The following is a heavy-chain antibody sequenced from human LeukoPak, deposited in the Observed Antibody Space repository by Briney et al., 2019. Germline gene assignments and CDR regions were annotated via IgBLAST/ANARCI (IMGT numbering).Heavy chain of an antibody. CDR3: AKGYDTTYYHYYFMDV. Sequence: GGSLRLSCAASGFTFSSYSMNWVRQAPGKGLEWVSVISDDSGTTYYADSVKGRFTISRDNFKNTLFLQMNSLRAEDAAVYYCAKGYDTTYYHYYFMDVWGKGTTVTISS. D-gene: IGHD3-22*01. CDR1: GFTFSSYS. CDR2: ISDDSGTT. J-gene: IGHJ6*03. V-gene: IGHV3-23*01.